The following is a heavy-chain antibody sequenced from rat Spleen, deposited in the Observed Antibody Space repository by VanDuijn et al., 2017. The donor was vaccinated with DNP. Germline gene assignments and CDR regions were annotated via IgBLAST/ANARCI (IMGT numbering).Heavy chain of an antibody. D-gene: IGHD1-12*01. Sequence: EVQLVESGGALVQPGRSLKLSCAASGFTFSDSYMAWVRQAPKKGLEWVATIIYDGGRTYYGDSVKGRFTISRDNAKSTLYLQMDSLGSEDTATYYCTTLNFYASLAEYFDYWGPGTMVTVSS. CDR1: GFTFSDSY. CDR3: TTLNFYASLAEYFDY. J-gene: IGHJ1*01. V-gene: IGHV5-7*01. CDR2: IIYDGGRT.